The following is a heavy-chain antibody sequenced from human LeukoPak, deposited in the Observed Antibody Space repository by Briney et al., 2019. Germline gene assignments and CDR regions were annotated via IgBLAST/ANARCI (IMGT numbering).Heavy chain of an antibody. V-gene: IGHV3-30*18. CDR3: AKEVSGLNWNYYYYYMDV. Sequence: PGGSLRLSCAASGFTFSSYGMHWVRQAPGKGLEWVAVISYDGSNKYYADSVKGRFTISRDNSKNTLYLQMNSLRAEDTAVYYCAKEVSGLNWNYYYYYMDVWGKGTTVTVSS. J-gene: IGHJ6*03. D-gene: IGHD1-1*01. CDR2: ISYDGSNK. CDR1: GFTFSSYG.